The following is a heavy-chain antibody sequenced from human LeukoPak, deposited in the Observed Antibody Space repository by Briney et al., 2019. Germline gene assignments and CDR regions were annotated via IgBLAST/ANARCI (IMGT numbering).Heavy chain of an antibody. V-gene: IGHV3-7*05. CDR3: ARDPDILTGIAFDI. CDR2: INQDGSKK. CDR1: RFTFSSDW. J-gene: IGHJ3*02. D-gene: IGHD3-9*01. Sequence: GGSLRLSCAASRFTFSSDWMSWVRQAPGKGLEWVANINQDGSKKYYMDSVKGRFTISRDNAKNPLYLQMNSLRAEDTAVYYCARDPDILTGIAFDIWGQGTMVIVSS.